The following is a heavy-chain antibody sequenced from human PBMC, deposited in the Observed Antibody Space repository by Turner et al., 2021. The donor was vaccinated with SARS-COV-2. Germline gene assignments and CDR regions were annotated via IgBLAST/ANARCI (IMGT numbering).Heavy chain of an antibody. Sequence: QVQLVQSGAEVKKPGASVKVSCKASGYTFTGYYMHWVRQAPGQGLEWMGWINPNSGGTNYAQKFQGRVTMTRDTSISTAYMELSRLRSDDTAAYYCARGRRGGSSWYNLDYWGQGTLVTVSS. CDR1: GYTFTGYY. J-gene: IGHJ4*02. V-gene: IGHV1-2*02. D-gene: IGHD6-13*01. CDR2: INPNSGGT. CDR3: ARGRRGGSSWYNLDY.